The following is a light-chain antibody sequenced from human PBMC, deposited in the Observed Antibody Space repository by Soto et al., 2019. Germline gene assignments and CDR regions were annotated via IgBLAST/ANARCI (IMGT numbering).Light chain of an antibody. CDR2: SNY. CDR1: SSNIGNNA. J-gene: IGLJ3*02. Sequence: QSVLTQPPSASGTPGQRVTISCSGSSSNIGNNAVTWYQQFPGTAPKLLIYSNYERPSGVPDRISGSKFGTSASLAISGLQFEDEADYYCAAWDDTLRGVVFGGGTKVTVL. CDR3: AAWDDTLRGVV. V-gene: IGLV1-44*01.